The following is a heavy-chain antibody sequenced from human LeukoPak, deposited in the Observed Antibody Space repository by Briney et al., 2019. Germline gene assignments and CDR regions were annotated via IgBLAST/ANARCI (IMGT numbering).Heavy chain of an antibody. Sequence: SETLSLTCAVSGASISSGGYSWNWLRQPPGKGLEWIGYIYYSGSTNYNPSLKSRVTISVDTSKNQFSLKLSSVTAADTAVYYCARTPYDFWSGYTWFNYFDYWGQGTLVTVSS. CDR3: ARTPYDFWSGYTWFNYFDY. CDR2: IYYSGST. J-gene: IGHJ4*02. CDR1: GASISSGGYS. D-gene: IGHD3-3*01. V-gene: IGHV4-61*08.